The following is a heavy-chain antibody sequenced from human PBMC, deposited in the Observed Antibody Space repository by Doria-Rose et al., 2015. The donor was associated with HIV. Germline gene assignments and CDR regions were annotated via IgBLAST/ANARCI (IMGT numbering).Heavy chain of an antibody. CDR2: IFSDDEI. CDR3: ARIKSSRWYHKYYFDF. J-gene: IGHJ4*02. Sequence: SGPVLVKPTETLTLTCTVSGVSLSSPGMGVSWIRQPPGKALEWLANIFSDDEISYKTSLKSRLTISRGTSNSQVVLTMTDMDPVDTATYYCARIKSSRWYHKYYFDFWGQGTLVIVSA. CDR1: GVSLSSPGMG. D-gene: IGHD6-13*01. V-gene: IGHV2-26*01.